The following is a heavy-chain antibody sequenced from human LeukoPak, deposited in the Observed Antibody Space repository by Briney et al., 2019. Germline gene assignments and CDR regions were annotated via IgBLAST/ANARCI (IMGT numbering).Heavy chain of an antibody. V-gene: IGHV3-23*01. CDR1: GFTFSSYA. CDR2: ISGSGGIT. J-gene: IGHJ4*02. Sequence: GGSLRLSCAASGFTFSSYAVSWVRQAPGKGLEWVSAISGSGGITYYADSVKGRFTISRDNSKNTLYLQMNSLRAEDTAVYYCAKAPYNSGTYYIYYFDSWGQGTLVTVSS. CDR3: AKAPYNSGTYYIYYFDS. D-gene: IGHD3-10*01.